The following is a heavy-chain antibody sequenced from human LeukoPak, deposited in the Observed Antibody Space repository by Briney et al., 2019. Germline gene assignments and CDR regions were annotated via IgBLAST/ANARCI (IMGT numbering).Heavy chain of an antibody. J-gene: IGHJ4*02. CDR3: ATQQGGNPAY. V-gene: IGHV3-74*01. CDR1: GLTFSSHW. Sequence: GGSLRLSCAASGLTFSSHWMHWVRQAPGKGLVWVSRITNDGSSTTYADSVKGRFTISRDNAKNMLYLQVNSLRAEDTAVYCCATQQGGNPAYWGQGTLVTVSS. D-gene: IGHD1-14*01. CDR2: ITNDGSST.